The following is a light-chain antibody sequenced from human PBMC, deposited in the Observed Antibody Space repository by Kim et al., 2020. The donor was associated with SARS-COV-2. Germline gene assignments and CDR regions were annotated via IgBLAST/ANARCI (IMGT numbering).Light chain of an antibody. Sequence: LSLSPGDRASLSCRASQYVSSAYLAWYHQRPGQAPRLLIYAASSRAAGIPDRFSGSGSGTDFTLTISRLEPEDFGLYYCQQYNKVFGQGTKVEIK. CDR3: QQYNKV. V-gene: IGKV3-20*01. CDR2: AAS. CDR1: QYVSSAY. J-gene: IGKJ1*01.